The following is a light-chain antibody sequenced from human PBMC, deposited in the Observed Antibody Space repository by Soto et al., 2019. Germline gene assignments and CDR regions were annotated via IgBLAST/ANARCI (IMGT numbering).Light chain of an antibody. V-gene: IGKV1-5*03. CDR1: QSISSW. CDR2: KAS. Sequence: DIQMTQSPSTLSASVGDRVTITCRASQSISSWLAWYQQKPGQAPKLLIYKASSLESGVPSRFSGSGSGTEFALTISSLQADDFATYYCQQYNSYPITFGQGTRLEIK. CDR3: QQYNSYPIT. J-gene: IGKJ5*01.